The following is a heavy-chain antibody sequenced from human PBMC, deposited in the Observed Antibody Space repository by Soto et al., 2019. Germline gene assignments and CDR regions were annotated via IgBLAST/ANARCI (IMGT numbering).Heavy chain of an antibody. V-gene: IGHV1-18*04. CDR3: AREYYDFWSGYYTLSLKKYYYYGMDV. CDR1: GYTFTSYG. Sequence: AASVKVSCKASGYTFTSYGISWVRQAPGQGLEWMGWISAYNGNTNYAQKLQGRVTMTTDTSTSTAYMELRSLRSDDTAVYYCAREYYDFWSGYYTLSLKKYYYYGMDVWGQGTTVTVSS. J-gene: IGHJ6*02. D-gene: IGHD3-3*01. CDR2: ISAYNGNT.